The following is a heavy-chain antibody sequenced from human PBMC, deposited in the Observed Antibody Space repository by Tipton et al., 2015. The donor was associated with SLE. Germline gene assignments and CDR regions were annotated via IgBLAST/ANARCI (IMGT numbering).Heavy chain of an antibody. D-gene: IGHD3-22*01. Sequence: SLRLSCAASGFTFSSYAMHWVRQAPGKGLEWVAVISYDGSNKYYADSVKGRFTISRDNSKNTLYLQMNSLRAEDTALYYCARGDYYDSSGYPHDFDYWGQGTLVTVSS. V-gene: IGHV3-30-3*01. CDR1: GFTFSSYA. CDR2: ISYDGSNK. J-gene: IGHJ4*02. CDR3: ARGDYYDSSGYPHDFDY.